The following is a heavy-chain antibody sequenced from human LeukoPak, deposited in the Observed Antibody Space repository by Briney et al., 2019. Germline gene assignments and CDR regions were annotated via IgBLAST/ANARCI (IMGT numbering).Heavy chain of an antibody. CDR1: GYTFTGYY. V-gene: IGHV1-2*06. D-gene: IGHD5-12*01. CDR3: ARAFTSGYVIDY. J-gene: IGHJ4*02. CDR2: INPNSGGT. Sequence: GASVKVSCKASGYTFTGYYMHWVRQAPGQGLEWMGRINPNSGGTNYAQKFQGRVTMNRDTSISTAYMELSRLRSDDTAVYYCARAFTSGYVIDYWGQGTLVTVSS.